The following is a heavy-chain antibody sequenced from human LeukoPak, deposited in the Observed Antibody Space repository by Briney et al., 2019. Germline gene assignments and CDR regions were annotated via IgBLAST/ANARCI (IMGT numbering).Heavy chain of an antibody. J-gene: IGHJ4*02. CDR2: INHSGST. D-gene: IGHD3-22*01. CDR3: ARGAPRHYYYDSSGYYLPFDY. Sequence: SETLSLTCAVYGGSLSGYYWSWIRQPPGKGLEWIGEINHSGSTNYNPSLKSRVTISVDTSKNQFSLKLSSVTAADTAVYYCARGAPRHYYYDSSGYYLPFDYWGQGTLVTVSS. V-gene: IGHV4-34*01. CDR1: GGSLSGYY.